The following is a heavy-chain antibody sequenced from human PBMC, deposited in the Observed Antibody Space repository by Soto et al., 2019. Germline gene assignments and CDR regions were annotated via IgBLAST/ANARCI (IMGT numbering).Heavy chain of an antibody. J-gene: IGHJ4*02. CDR1: GCVLYDYS. CDR2: VRIETYGVST. CDR3: TRGSGTSGWYADY. Sequence: GCLRLPWSASGCVLYDYSMTWVRQDPGKGLEWVGVVRIETYGVSTEYAASVKGRFRISRDDSESIAYLQMTNLKTEDTAVYYCTRGSGTSGWYADYWGKGIRVSVSS. D-gene: IGHD6-13*01. V-gene: IGHV3-49*04.